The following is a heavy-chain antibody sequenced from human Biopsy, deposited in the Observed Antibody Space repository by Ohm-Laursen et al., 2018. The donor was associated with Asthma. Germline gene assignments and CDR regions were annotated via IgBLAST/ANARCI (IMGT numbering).Heavy chain of an antibody. CDR3: ARAQDYYDSRGYYRSFDY. CDR1: YGSITSGGYY. Sequence: LSLTCTVSYGSITSGGYYWTWIRQHPGKGLEWIGFIFYSGSTYYNPSIKSRVSILIDTSKDQFSLKLSSVTAADTAVYYCARAQDYYDSRGYYRSFDYWGQGTLVTVSS. V-gene: IGHV4-31*03. J-gene: IGHJ4*02. CDR2: IFYSGST. D-gene: IGHD3-22*01.